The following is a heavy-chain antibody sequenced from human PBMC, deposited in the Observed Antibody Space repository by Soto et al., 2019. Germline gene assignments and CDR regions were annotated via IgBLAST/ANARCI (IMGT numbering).Heavy chain of an antibody. D-gene: IGHD2-15*01. CDR1: GFTFSSYA. J-gene: IGHJ4*02. V-gene: IGHV3-23*01. CDR2: ISGSGGST. CDR3: AKDLETCSGGSCRPYYFDY. Sequence: GGSLRLSCAASGFTFSSYAMSWVRQAPGKGLEWVSAISGSGGSTYYADSVKGRFTISRDNSKNTLYLQMNSLRAEDTAVYYCAKDLETCSGGSCRPYYFDYWGQGTLVTVSS.